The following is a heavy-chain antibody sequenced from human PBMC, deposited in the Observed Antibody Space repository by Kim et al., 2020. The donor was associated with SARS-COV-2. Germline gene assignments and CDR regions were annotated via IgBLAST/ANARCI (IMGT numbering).Heavy chain of an antibody. D-gene: IGHD3-22*01. V-gene: IGHV1-2*02. CDR1: GYTFTIYY. J-gene: IGHJ3*01. CDR3: ARVGYYYDSSGYYHDAFD. Sequence: ASVKVSCKTSGYTFTIYYIHWVRQAPGQGLEWLGWINPNTGGTNYAQKFEGRVTMTRDSSINTAHMELSRLRSDDTAVYYCARVGYYYDSSGYYHDAFD. CDR2: INPNTGGT.